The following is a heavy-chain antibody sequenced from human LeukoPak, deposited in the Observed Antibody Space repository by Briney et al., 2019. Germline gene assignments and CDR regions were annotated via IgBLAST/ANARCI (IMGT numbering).Heavy chain of an antibody. J-gene: IGHJ4*02. CDR1: GYNFSDYY. D-gene: IGHD3-22*01. CDR3: ARVVSGAMIVVGPFDY. CDR2: INTNTGNP. V-gene: IGHV7-4-1*02. Sequence: ASVKVSCKASGYNFSDYYLHWVRQAPGQGLEWMGWINTNTGNPTYAQGFTGRFVFSLDTSVSTAYLQISSLKAEDTAVYYCARVVSGAMIVVGPFDYWGQGTLVTVSS.